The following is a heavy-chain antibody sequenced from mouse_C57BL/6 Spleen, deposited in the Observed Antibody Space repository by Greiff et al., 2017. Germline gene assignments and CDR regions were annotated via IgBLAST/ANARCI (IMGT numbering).Heavy chain of an antibody. Sequence: QVQLQQSGAELARPGASVKLSCKASGYTFTSYGISWVKQRTGQGLEWIGEIYPRSGNTYYNEKFKGKATLTADKSSSTAYMELRSLTSEDSAVYFCARSGDGYSPLFAYWGQGTLVTVSA. D-gene: IGHD2-3*01. CDR3: ARSGDGYSPLFAY. V-gene: IGHV1-81*01. J-gene: IGHJ3*01. CDR2: IYPRSGNT. CDR1: GYTFTSYG.